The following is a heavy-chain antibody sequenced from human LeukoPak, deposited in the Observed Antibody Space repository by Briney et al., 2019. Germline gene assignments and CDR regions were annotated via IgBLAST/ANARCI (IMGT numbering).Heavy chain of an antibody. Sequence: GGSLRLSCAASKFTFSDYYMTWVRQAPGKGPEWVAYMNQFGTEIKYLDSVKGRFTISRDNAKSSLYLWMTSLTADDTAVYYCARGTYYYEFWGQGTLVIVSS. CDR1: KFTFSDYY. D-gene: IGHD3/OR15-3a*01. J-gene: IGHJ4*02. CDR3: ARGTYYYEF. V-gene: IGHV3-7*04. CDR2: MNQFGTEI.